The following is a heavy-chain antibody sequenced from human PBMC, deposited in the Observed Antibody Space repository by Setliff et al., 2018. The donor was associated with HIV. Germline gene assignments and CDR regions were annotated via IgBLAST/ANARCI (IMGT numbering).Heavy chain of an antibody. CDR2: IYYSGST. V-gene: IGHV4-39*07. J-gene: IGHJ3*02. D-gene: IGHD3-9*01. Sequence: SETLSLTCTVSGGSISSSGYYWGWIRQPPGEGLEWIGSIYYSGSTYYNPSLASRITISIDTSKNEFSLKMTSVTAADTAVYYCARAPLKYYDILTGFHDAFDIWGQGTMVTVSS. CDR3: ARAPLKYYDILTGFHDAFDI. CDR1: GGSISSSGYY.